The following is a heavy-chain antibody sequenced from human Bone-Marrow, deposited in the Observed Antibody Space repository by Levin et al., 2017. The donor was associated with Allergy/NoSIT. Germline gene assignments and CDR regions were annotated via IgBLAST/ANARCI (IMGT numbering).Heavy chain of an antibody. CDR3: ARPLAVPAVRGNWFDP. CDR2: MNPNSGNT. V-gene: IGHV1-8*01. J-gene: IGHJ5*02. CDR1: GYTFTSYD. D-gene: IGHD2-2*01. Sequence: ASVKVSCKASGYTFTSYDINWVRQATGQGLEWMGWMNPNSGNTGYAQKFQGRVTMTRNTSISTAYMELSSLRSEDTAVYYCARPLAVPAVRGNWFDPWGQGTLVTVSS.